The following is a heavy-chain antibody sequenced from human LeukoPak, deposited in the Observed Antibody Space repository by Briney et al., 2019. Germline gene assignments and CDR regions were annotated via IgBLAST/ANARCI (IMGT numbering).Heavy chain of an antibody. D-gene: IGHD3-9*01. CDR3: AKDVSRILTGARNYFDY. CDR1: GFTFDDYA. CDR2: IRYDERNK. J-gene: IGHJ4*02. Sequence: GGSLRLSCAASGFTFDDYAMHWVRQAPGKGLEWVAFIRYDERNKYYSDSVKGRFTISRDNSKNTLYLQMNSLRAEDTAVYYCAKDVSRILTGARNYFDYWGQGTLVTVSS. V-gene: IGHV3-30*02.